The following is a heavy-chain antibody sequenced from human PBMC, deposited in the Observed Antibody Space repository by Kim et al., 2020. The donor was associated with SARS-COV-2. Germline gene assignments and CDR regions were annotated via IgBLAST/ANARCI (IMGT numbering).Heavy chain of an antibody. CDR1: GFTFSSYA. V-gene: IGHV3-23*01. CDR3: AKLAESSSWYGGYYFDY. CDR2: ISGSGGST. Sequence: GGSLRLSCAASGFTFSSYAMSWVRQAPGKGLEWVSAISGSGGSTYYADSVKGRFTISRDNSKNTLYLQMNSLRAEDTAVYYCAKLAESSSWYGGYYFDYWGQGTLVTVSS. J-gene: IGHJ4*02. D-gene: IGHD6-13*01.